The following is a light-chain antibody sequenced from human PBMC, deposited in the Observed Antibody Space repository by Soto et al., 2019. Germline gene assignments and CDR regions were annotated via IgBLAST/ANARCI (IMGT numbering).Light chain of an antibody. CDR3: VLYMGSGIWV. CDR2: SIN. J-gene: IGLJ3*02. Sequence: QAVVTQEPSFSVSPGGTVTLTCGLRSGSVATSNHPNWYQQTPGQPPRTLIYSINSRSSGVPDRFSGSIVGNKAALTITGAQADDECDSHCVLYMGSGIWVFGGGTKVTVL. V-gene: IGLV8-61*01. CDR1: SGSVATSNH.